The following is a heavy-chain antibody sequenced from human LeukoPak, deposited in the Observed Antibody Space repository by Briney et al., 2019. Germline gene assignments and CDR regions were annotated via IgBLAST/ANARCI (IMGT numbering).Heavy chain of an antibody. D-gene: IGHD3-10*01. CDR3: ARHGSGSYYNVIRSFWSNWFDP. CDR2: IYYSGST. CDR1: GGSISSGGYY. Sequence: PSETLSLTCTVSGGSISSGGYYWSWIRQHPGKGLEWIGYIYYSGSTYYNPSLMSRVTISVDTSKNQFSLKLSSVTAADTAVYYCARHGSGSYYNVIRSFWSNWFDPWGQGTLVTVSS. V-gene: IGHV4-31*03. J-gene: IGHJ5*02.